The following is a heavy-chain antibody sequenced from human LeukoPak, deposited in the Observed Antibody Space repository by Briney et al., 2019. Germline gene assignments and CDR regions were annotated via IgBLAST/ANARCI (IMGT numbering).Heavy chain of an antibody. D-gene: IGHD2-15*01. J-gene: IGHJ6*02. CDR1: GFTFSHYD. CDR3: AKNWGYCSGGSCYSTPYYYYGMDV. Sequence: PGGSLRLSCAASGFTFSHYDISWVRQAPGKGLEWVSGVSGSGGSTYYVDSVKGRFTISRDNSKNTLYLQMNSLRAEDTAVYYCAKNWGYCSGGSCYSTPYYYYGMDVWGQGTTVTVSS. V-gene: IGHV3-23*01. CDR2: VSGSGGST.